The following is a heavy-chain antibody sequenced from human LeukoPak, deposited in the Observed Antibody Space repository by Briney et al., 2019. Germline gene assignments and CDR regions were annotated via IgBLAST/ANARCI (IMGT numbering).Heavy chain of an antibody. Sequence: SVKVSCKASGGTFGSYAISWVRQAPGQGLEWMGGIIPIFGTANYAQKFQGRVTITADESTSTAYMELSSLRSEDTAVYYCARGASPDYDFWSGYYDYWGQGTLVTVSS. J-gene: IGHJ4*02. D-gene: IGHD3-3*01. V-gene: IGHV1-69*13. CDR3: ARGASPDYDFWSGYYDY. CDR1: GGTFGSYA. CDR2: IIPIFGTA.